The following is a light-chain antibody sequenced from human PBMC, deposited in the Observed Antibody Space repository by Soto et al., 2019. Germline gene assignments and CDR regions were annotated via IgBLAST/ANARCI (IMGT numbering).Light chain of an antibody. CDR1: QGIIDY. CDR2: AAS. J-gene: IGKJ1*01. CDR3: QKYNSAPRT. V-gene: IGKV1-27*01. Sequence: DIQMTQSPSSLSASVGDRVTITCRASQGIIDYLAWYQQKPGKAPKLLIYAASTLQSGVPSRFSGSGAGTDFTLTISSLQPEDVATYYRQKYNSAPRTFGQGTKVEIK.